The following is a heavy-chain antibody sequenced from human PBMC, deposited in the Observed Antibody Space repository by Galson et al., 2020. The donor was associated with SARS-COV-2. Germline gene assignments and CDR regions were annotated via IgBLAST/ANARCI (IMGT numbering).Heavy chain of an antibody. CDR1: GFTFSSYA. D-gene: IGHD3-3*01. CDR2: ISYDGSNK. V-gene: IGHV3-30-3*01. J-gene: IGHJ4*02. Sequence: SLRLSCAASGFTFSSYAMHWVRQAPGKGLEWVAVISYDGSNKYYADSVKGRFTISRDNSKNTLYLQMNSLRAEDTAVYYCARDVFLEDYDFWSGYYPGYWGQGTLVTVSS. CDR3: ARDVFLEDYDFWSGYYPGY.